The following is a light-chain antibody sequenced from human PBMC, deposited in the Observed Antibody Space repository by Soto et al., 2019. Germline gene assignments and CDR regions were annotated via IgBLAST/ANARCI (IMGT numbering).Light chain of an antibody. J-gene: IGLJ2*01. V-gene: IGLV2-23*02. CDR3: CSYAGGNTFV. CDR2: EVI. Sequence: QSVLTQPASVSGSPGQSITISCTGTPNEVATYNLVSWHQHHPGKAPKVIIYEVIKRPSGVSDRFSGSKSGNTASLTISGLQAEDEADYFCCSYAGGNTFVFGGGTKLTVL. CDR1: PNEVATYNL.